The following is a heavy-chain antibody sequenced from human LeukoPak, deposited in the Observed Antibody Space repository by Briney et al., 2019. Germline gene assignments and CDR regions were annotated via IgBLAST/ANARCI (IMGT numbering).Heavy chain of an antibody. CDR3: ARGQTNAFDI. J-gene: IGHJ3*02. CDR2: ISSNGCST. V-gene: IGHV3-64*01. CDR1: GFTFSSYA. Sequence: PGGSLRLSCAASGFTFSSYAMHWVRQAPGKGLEYVSAISSNGCSTYYANSVKGRFTISRDNSKNTLYLQMGSLRAEDMAVYYCARGQTNAFDIWGQGTMVTVSS.